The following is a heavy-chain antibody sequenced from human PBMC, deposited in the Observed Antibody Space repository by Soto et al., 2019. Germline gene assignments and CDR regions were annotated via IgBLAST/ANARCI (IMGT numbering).Heavy chain of an antibody. CDR2: INCGNGNT. CDR1: GYTIPRYA. CDR3: AREHDLWSSYSFDY. D-gene: IGHD3-3*01. Sequence: LVNVSCKTAGYTIPRYAIQWLSHAPGQRLEWMGWINCGNGNTQSSQKLQGRVTITRDTSASTAYMELSSLGSEDTAVYYCAREHDLWSSYSFDYWAPGTMVNVSS. J-gene: IGHJ4*02. V-gene: IGHV1-3*01.